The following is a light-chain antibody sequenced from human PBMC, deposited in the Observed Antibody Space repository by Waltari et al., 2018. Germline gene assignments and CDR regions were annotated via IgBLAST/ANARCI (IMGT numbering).Light chain of an antibody. V-gene: IGKV4-1*01. CDR1: QSLFYSSNNKNY. Sequence: DIVMTQSPDSLAVSLGERATINCKSSQSLFYSSNNKNYLAWYQQKSGQPPKLLIYWAFTRESGVPDRFSGSGSGTDFTLTIDSLQAEDVAVYYCHQYYYSPVAFGGGTKVEIK. CDR3: HQYYYSPVA. CDR2: WAF. J-gene: IGKJ4*01.